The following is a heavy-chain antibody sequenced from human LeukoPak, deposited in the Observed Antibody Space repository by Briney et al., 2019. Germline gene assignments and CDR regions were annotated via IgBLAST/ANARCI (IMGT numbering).Heavy chain of an antibody. CDR1: GFTVSSNY. CDR3: AKGDSSGSYYFDY. J-gene: IGHJ4*02. Sequence: GGSLRLSCAASGFTVSSNYMSWVRQAPGKGLEWVSVIYSGGSTYYADSVKGRFTISRDNSKNTLYLQMNRLGAEDTVVYYCAKGDSSGSYYFDYWGQGTLVTVSS. D-gene: IGHD3-22*01. CDR2: IYSGGST. V-gene: IGHV3-66*01.